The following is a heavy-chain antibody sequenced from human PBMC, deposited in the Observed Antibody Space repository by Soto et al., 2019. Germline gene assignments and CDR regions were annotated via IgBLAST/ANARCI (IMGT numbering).Heavy chain of an antibody. Sequence: AGGSLRLCCAASGFTFSTYWMDWVRQTPGKGLEWVANINQDGSEKNYVDSVKGRFTIYRDNAKNSLYLQMSSLTAEDSALYYCSRSLNSWGQGTLLTVA. V-gene: IGHV3-7*01. CDR2: INQDGSEK. J-gene: IGHJ4*02. CDR1: GFTFSTYW. CDR3: SRSLNS.